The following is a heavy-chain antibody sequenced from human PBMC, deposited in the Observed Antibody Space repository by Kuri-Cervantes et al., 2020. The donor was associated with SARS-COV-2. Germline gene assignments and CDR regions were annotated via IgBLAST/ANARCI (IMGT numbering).Heavy chain of an antibody. CDR2: INPNSGNT. Sequence: ASVKVSCKASGYTFTGYYMHWVRQAPGQGLEWMGWINPNSGNTGYAQKFQGRVTITRNTPISTAYMELSSLRSEDTAVYYCARVYGGPLDYWGQGTLVTVSS. V-gene: IGHV1-8*03. J-gene: IGHJ4*02. CDR3: ARVYGGPLDY. D-gene: IGHD4-23*01. CDR1: GYTFTGYY.